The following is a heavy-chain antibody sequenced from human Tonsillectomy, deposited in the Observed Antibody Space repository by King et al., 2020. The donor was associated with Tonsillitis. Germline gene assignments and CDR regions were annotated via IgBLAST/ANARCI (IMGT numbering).Heavy chain of an antibody. J-gene: IGHJ3*02. CDR1: GFTFSSYS. CDR2: ISSSSSYI. D-gene: IGHD6-13*01. Sequence: VQLVESGGGLVKPGGSLRLSCAASGFTFSSYSMNWVRQAPGKGLEWVSSISSSSSYIYYADSVKGRITISRDNAKNSLYLQMNSLRAEDTAVYYCAREISTWPNAFDIWGQGTMVTVSS. V-gene: IGHV3-21*01. CDR3: AREISTWPNAFDI.